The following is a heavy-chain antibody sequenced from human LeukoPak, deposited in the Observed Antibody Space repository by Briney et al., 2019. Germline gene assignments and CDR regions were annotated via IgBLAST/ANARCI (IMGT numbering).Heavy chain of an antibody. CDR3: AREEQSPNWGSESDAFDI. D-gene: IGHD7-27*01. J-gene: IGHJ3*02. V-gene: IGHV1-2*02. Sequence: ASVKVSCKASGYTFTGYYMHWVRQAAGQGLEWMGWINPNSGGTNYAQKFPGRVTMTRDTSISTAYMELSRLRSDDTAVYYCAREEQSPNWGSESDAFDIWGQGTMVTVSS. CDR1: GYTFTGYY. CDR2: INPNSGGT.